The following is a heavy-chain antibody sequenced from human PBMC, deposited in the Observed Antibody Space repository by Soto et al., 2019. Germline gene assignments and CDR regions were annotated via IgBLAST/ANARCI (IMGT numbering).Heavy chain of an antibody. CDR1: GDSLSGDSAA. Sequence: SLTLSLPCAISGDSLSGDSAALNWIRQSPSRGLEWLGRTYYMSQWYYDYAVSVKSRITINPDTSKNQFSLQLNSVTPEDTAVYYCARDREGYCSSSTCYQTPQYFYGMDVWGQGTTVTVSS. V-gene: IGHV6-1*01. CDR3: ARDREGYCSSSTCYQTPQYFYGMDV. J-gene: IGHJ6*02. D-gene: IGHD2-2*01. CDR2: TYYMSQWYY.